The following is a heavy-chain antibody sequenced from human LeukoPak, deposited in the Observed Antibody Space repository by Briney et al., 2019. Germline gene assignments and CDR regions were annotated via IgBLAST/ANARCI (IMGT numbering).Heavy chain of an antibody. Sequence: GGTLRLSCAASGFTVSSNYMSWVRQALGKGLEWVSVIYSGGSTYYADSVKGRFTISRDNSKNTLYLQMNSLRAEDTAVYYCARDPYSGSYSDYYYYYMDVWGKGTTVTVSS. CDR1: GFTVSSNY. CDR3: ARDPYSGSYSDYYYYYMDV. D-gene: IGHD1-26*01. CDR2: IYSGGST. J-gene: IGHJ6*03. V-gene: IGHV3-53*01.